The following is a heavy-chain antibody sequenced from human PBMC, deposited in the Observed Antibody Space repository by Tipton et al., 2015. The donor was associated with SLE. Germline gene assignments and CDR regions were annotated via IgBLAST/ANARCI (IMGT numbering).Heavy chain of an antibody. CDR2: SNPSGST. V-gene: IGHV4-34*01. CDR3: ARGAKERITLVRVRPYYFDY. Sequence: TLSLTCAVYGGSFSGYYWSWIRQPPGKGLEWIGESNPSGSTNYNPSLKSRATISVDTSKNQLSLKLTSVTAADTSVYYCARGAKERITLVRVRPYYFDYWGQGSLVTVSS. J-gene: IGHJ4*01. CDR1: GGSFSGYY. D-gene: IGHD3-10*01.